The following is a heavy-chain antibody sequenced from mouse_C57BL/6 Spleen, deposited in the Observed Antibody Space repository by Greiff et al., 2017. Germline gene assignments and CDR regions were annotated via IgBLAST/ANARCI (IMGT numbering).Heavy chain of an antibody. CDR1: GYSFTSYY. J-gene: IGHJ4*01. D-gene: IGHD2-1*01. V-gene: IGHV1-66*01. CDR2: IYPGSGNT. CDR3: ARRISLYGNSYAMDY. Sequence: QVQLQQSGPELVKPGASVKISCKASGYSFTSYYIHWVKQRPGQGLEWIGWIYPGSGNTKYNEKFKGKATLTADTSSSTAYMQLSSLTSEDSAVYYCARRISLYGNSYAMDYGGQGTSVTVSS.